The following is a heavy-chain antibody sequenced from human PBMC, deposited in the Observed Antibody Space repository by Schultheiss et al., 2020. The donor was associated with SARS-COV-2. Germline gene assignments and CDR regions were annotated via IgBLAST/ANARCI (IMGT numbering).Heavy chain of an antibody. CDR3: ARGPAAGFPRVDY. D-gene: IGHD6-13*01. CDR1: GGSISSGGYY. Sequence: SQTLSLTCTVSGGSISSGGYYWIWIRQHPGKGLEWIGYIYYSGSTNYNPSLKSRVTISVDTSKNQFSLKLSSVTAADTAVYYCARGPAAGFPRVDYWGQGTLVTVSS. V-gene: IGHV4-61*08. CDR2: IYYSGST. J-gene: IGHJ4*02.